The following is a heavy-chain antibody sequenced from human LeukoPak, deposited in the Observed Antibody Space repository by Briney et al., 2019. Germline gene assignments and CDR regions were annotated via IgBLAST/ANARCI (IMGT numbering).Heavy chain of an antibody. J-gene: IGHJ5*02. CDR3: ARHSGSGSLSRPFDP. CDR2: VYYTGST. D-gene: IGHD3-10*01. CDR1: GPSVTSGGFY. V-gene: IGHV4-39*01. Sequence: SETLSLTCSVSGPSVTSGGFYWGWLRQPPGEGLQWLATVYYTGSTYYNPSLRSRVTISIDTSKNQFSLSLRSLIAADTAVYYCARHSGSGSLSRPFDPWGQGTLVTVSS.